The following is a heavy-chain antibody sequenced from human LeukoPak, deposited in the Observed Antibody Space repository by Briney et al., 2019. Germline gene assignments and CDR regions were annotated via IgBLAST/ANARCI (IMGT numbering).Heavy chain of an antibody. Sequence: GSLRLSCAASGFTFSNYAMGWVRQAPGKGLEWVSLITGTGGSTYHPDSVRGRFTISRDNSKSTLYLRMSSPRADDTAVYYCAKGHQLVQLYFDYWGQGTLVTVSS. CDR2: ITGTGGST. V-gene: IGHV3-23*01. CDR3: AKGHQLVQLYFDY. J-gene: IGHJ4*02. CDR1: GFTFSNYA. D-gene: IGHD1-1*01.